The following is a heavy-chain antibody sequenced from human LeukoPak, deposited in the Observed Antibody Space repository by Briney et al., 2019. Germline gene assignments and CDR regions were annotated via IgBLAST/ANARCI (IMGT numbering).Heavy chain of an antibody. CDR2: IYYSGST. J-gene: IGHJ4*02. D-gene: IGHD1-7*01. CDR1: GYSISSGYY. V-gene: IGHV4-30-4*08. CDR3: ARATLNLYYFDY. Sequence: PSETLSLTCAVSGYSISSGYYWSWIRQPPGKGLEWIGYIYYSGSTYYNPSLKSRVTISVDTSKNQFSLKLSSVTAADTAVYYCARATLNLYYFDYWGQGTLVTVSS.